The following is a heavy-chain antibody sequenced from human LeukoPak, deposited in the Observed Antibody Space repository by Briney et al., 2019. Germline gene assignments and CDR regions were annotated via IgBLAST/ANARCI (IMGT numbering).Heavy chain of an antibody. CDR2: ISHSGST. CDR3: ARDLGDVTSYYYYYMDV. V-gene: IGHV4-38-2*02. D-gene: IGHD3-10*01. Sequence: SETLSLTCTVSGYSISRGYYWGWIRQPPGKGLEWIGTISHSGSTYYNPSLKSRVTISVDTSKNQFSLKLSSVTAADTAVYYCARDLGDVTSYYYYYMDVWGKGTTVTVSS. J-gene: IGHJ6*03. CDR1: GYSISRGYY.